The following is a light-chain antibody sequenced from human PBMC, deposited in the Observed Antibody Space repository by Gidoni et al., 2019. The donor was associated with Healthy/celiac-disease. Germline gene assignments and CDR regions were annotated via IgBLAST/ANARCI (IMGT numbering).Light chain of an antibody. CDR1: QSVRSN. Sequence: EIVMTQSPATLSVSPGERATLSCRASQSVRSNLAWYQQKPGQAPRLLISGASTRATGIPARFSGSGSGTEFTLNISSLQSEDFAVYYCQQYNNWPPTFXQXTKVEIK. V-gene: IGKV3-15*01. CDR3: QQYNNWPPT. J-gene: IGKJ1*01. CDR2: GAS.